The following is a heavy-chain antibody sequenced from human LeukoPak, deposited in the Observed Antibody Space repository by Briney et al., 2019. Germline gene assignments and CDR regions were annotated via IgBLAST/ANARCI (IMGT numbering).Heavy chain of an antibody. D-gene: IGHD1-14*01. CDR2: IHPNNGVT. J-gene: IGHJ4*02. Sequence: GASVKVSCKASGYAFTGYYFHWVRQAPGQGLEWVGWIHPNNGVTNSAQKFQGRVTMTRDTSISTAYMELNRLTSDDTAVYYCARSNRDSFDYWGQGTLVTVSS. CDR3: ARSNRDSFDY. V-gene: IGHV1-2*02. CDR1: GYAFTGYY.